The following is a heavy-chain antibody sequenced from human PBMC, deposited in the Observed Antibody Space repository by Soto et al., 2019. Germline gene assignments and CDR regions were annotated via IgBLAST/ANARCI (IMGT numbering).Heavy chain of an antibody. Sequence: PGGSLRLSCAASGFTFSSYAMSWVRQAPGKGLEWVSAISGSGGSTYYADSVKGRFTISRDNSKNTLYLQMNSLRAEDTAVYYCASGEDALGYSGYDRLDYWGQGTLVTVSS. V-gene: IGHV3-23*01. CDR3: ASGEDALGYSGYDRLDY. D-gene: IGHD5-12*01. J-gene: IGHJ4*02. CDR1: GFTFSSYA. CDR2: ISGSGGST.